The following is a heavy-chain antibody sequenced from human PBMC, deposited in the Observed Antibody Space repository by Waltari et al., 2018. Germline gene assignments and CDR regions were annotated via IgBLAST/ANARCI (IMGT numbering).Heavy chain of an antibody. J-gene: IGHJ6*02. CDR3: ARGIAARRGGYYYYYGMDV. V-gene: IGHV1-69*01. D-gene: IGHD6-6*01. Sequence: QVQLVQSGAEVKKPGSSVKVSCKASGGTFSSYAISWVRPAPGQGLEWMGGIIPIFGTANYAQKFQGRVTITADESTSTAYMELSSLRSEDTAVYYCARGIAARRGGYYYYYGMDVWGQGTTVTVSS. CDR1: GGTFSSYA. CDR2: IIPIFGTA.